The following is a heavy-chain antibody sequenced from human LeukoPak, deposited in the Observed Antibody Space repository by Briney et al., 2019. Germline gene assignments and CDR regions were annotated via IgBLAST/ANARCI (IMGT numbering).Heavy chain of an antibody. CDR1: GFTFSSYW. D-gene: IGHD5-18*01. CDR2: IKSKTDGGTT. CDR3: TTGRAMVVFDY. J-gene: IGHJ4*02. Sequence: GGSLRLSCAASGFTFSSYWMSWVRQAPGKGLEWVGRIKSKTDGGTTDYAAPVKGRFTISRDDSKNTLYLQMNSLKTEDTAVYYCTTGRAMVVFDYWGQGTLVTVSS. V-gene: IGHV3-15*01.